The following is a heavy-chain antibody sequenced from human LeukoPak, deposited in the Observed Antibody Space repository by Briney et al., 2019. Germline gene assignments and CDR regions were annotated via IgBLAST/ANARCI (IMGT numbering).Heavy chain of an antibody. V-gene: IGHV1-69*13. Sequence: SVKVSCKASGGTFSSYAISWVRQAPGQGLEWMGGIIPIFGTANYAQKFRGRVTITADESTSTAYMELSSLRSEDTAVYYCARRRSIQLGASFDYWGQGTLVTVSS. D-gene: IGHD5-18*01. CDR3: ARRRSIQLGASFDY. CDR1: GGTFSSYA. J-gene: IGHJ4*02. CDR2: IIPIFGTA.